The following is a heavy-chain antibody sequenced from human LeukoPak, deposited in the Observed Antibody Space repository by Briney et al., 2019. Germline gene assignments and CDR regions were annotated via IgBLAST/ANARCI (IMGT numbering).Heavy chain of an antibody. D-gene: IGHD2-2*01. CDR1: GFTFSSYW. CDR2: INQDGSEK. J-gene: IGHJ3*02. Sequence: PGGSLRLSCAASGFTFSSYWMSWVRQAPGKGLEWVAHINQDGSEKYYVDSVKGRFTISRDNAKNSLYLQMNNLRAEDTAVYYCARDKLIFSYQLPSGAFDIWGQGTMVTVSS. V-gene: IGHV3-7*01. CDR3: ARDKLIFSYQLPSGAFDI.